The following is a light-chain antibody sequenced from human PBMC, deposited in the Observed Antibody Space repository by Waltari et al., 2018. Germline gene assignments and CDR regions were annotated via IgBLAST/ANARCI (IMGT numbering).Light chain of an antibody. CDR2: EDD. V-gene: IGLV6-57*04. Sequence: NFLLTQPHSVSESPGTTVIISCTRSGGSIVTYSVKWYQHRPGSAPSIVIYEDDQRPSGVPDRFSGSIDSSSNSASLTISGLKTEDEADYYCQSYTSSAVFGGGTKLTV. CDR3: QSYTSSAV. J-gene: IGLJ3*02. CDR1: GGSIVTYS.